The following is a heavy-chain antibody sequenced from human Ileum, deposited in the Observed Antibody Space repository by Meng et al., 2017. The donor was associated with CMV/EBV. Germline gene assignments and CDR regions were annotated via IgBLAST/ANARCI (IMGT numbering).Heavy chain of an antibody. CDR2: IYSSGII. D-gene: IGHD4-11*01. J-gene: IGHJ5*02. CDR3: ARLQAWDWFDP. V-gene: IGHV4-4*07. Sequence: QARPTGLAPGLGNLSETLSLTCSVSGGSINSFYWSWIRQPAGKGLEWIGRIYSSGIINYNPSLKSRVTVSVDTSKNQFSLKVNSVTAADTAVYYCARLQAWDWFDPWGQGTLVTVSS. CDR1: GGSINSFY.